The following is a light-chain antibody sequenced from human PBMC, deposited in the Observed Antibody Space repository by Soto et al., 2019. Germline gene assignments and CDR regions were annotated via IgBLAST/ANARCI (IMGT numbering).Light chain of an antibody. CDR2: DVS. Sequence: DIQITQTHSTLSASVGNRATIPCRPAQSITTWLAWYQQRTGKAPKLLMYDVSSLQSGVPSRFSGSGSGTEFTLTISSLQPDDFATYYCQQYKMYSPWTFGQGTKVDI. CDR1: QSITTW. V-gene: IGKV1-5*01. J-gene: IGKJ1*01. CDR3: QQYKMYSPWT.